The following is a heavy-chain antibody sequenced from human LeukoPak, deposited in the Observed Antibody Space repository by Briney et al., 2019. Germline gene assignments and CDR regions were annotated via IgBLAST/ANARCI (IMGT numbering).Heavy chain of an antibody. Sequence: ASVKVSCKAFGGTFSSYAISWVRQAPGQGLEWMGWINPNSGGTNYAQKFQGRVTMTRDTSISTAYMELSRLRSDDTAVYYCARDVPGDYDILTGYYYYYYMDVWGKGPRSPSP. CDR2: INPNSGGT. CDR1: GGTFSSYA. D-gene: IGHD3-9*01. V-gene: IGHV1-2*02. CDR3: ARDVPGDYDILTGYYYYYYMDV. J-gene: IGHJ6*03.